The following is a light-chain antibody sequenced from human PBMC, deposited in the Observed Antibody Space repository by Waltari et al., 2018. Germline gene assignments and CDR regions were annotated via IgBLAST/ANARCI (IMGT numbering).Light chain of an antibody. CDR1: QSLLYSSRNQSY. V-gene: IGKV4-1*01. Sequence: DIVMTQSPDSLAVSLGERATINCKSSQSLLYSSRNQSYLSWYQQKPGQPPKLLIYWASARESGVPDRFSGSGSGTDFTLTISSLQAEDVAVYYCQQYYDIPRTFCQGTKVEIK. CDR2: WAS. CDR3: QQYYDIPRT. J-gene: IGKJ1*01.